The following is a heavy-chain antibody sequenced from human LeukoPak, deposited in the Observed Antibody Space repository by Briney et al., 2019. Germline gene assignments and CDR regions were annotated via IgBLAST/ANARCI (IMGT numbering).Heavy chain of an antibody. J-gene: IGHJ4*02. CDR1: SGSISNGDYY. CDR2: INHSRST. D-gene: IGHD5-18*01. V-gene: IGHV4-30-4*08. CDR3: ARGPDTAMAFD. Sequence: SQTLSLTCTVSSGSISNGDYYWSWIRQPPGKGLEWIGEINHSRSTNYNPSLKSRVTISVDTSKNHFSLNLTSVTAADTAMYYCARGPDTAMAFDWGQGTLVTVSS.